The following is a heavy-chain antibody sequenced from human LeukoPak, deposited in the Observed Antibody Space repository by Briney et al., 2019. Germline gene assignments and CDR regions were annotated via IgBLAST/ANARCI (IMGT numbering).Heavy chain of an antibody. Sequence: SGPTLTHPTPPLTLTCTFSGLSRRTSGVGVGWIRQPPEKELEWLELIYWNDDKRYSPSLKSRLTITKDTSKNQMVLTMTNMDPVDTATYYCAHSQRTYCYDSSGFDYWGQGTLVTVSS. CDR2: IYWNDDK. D-gene: IGHD3-22*01. V-gene: IGHV2-5*01. CDR1: GLSRRTSGVG. J-gene: IGHJ4*02. CDR3: AHSQRTYCYDSSGFDY.